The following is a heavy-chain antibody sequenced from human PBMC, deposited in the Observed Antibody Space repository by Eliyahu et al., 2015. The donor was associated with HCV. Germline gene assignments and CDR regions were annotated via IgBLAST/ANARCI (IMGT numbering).Heavy chain of an antibody. V-gene: IGHV4-61*02. CDR2: IYTSGST. CDR3: ARGGLLWFGELLG. CDR1: GGXISSGSYY. D-gene: IGHD3-10*01. J-gene: IGHJ4*02. Sequence: QVQLQESGPGLVKPSQTLSLTCTVXGGXISSGSYYWSWXRQPAGKGLEWIGRIYTSGSTNYNPSLKSRVTISVDTSKNQFSLKLSSVTAADTAVYYCARGGLLWFGELLGWGQGTLVTVSS.